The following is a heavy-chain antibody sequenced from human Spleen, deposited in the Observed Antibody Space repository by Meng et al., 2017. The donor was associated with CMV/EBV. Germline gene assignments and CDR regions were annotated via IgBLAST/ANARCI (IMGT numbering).Heavy chain of an antibody. CDR1: GSLFSSYT. V-gene: IGHV3-30*02. Sequence: GESLKISCAVSGSLFSSYTMNWVREAPGKGLEWVAFIRYDGSNKYYADSVKGRFTISRDNSKNTLYLQMNSLRAEDTAVYYCAKGGVIAIPPADYWGQGTLVTVSS. CDR2: IRYDGSNK. D-gene: IGHD2-21*01. J-gene: IGHJ4*02. CDR3: AKGGVIAIPPADY.